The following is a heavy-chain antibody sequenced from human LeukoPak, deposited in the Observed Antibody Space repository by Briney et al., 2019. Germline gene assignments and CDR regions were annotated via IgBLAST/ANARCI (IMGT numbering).Heavy chain of an antibody. CDR1: GFTFSSYE. CDR3: ARSLTYYYDSSGYYYHYYYYYGMDV. V-gene: IGHV3-48*03. J-gene: IGHJ6*02. D-gene: IGHD3-22*01. Sequence: GGSLRLSCVASGFTFSSYEMNWVRQAPGKGLEWVSYIGGSGSTIYYADSVKGRFTISRDNAKNTLYLQMNSLRAEDTAVYYCARSLTYYYDSSGYYYHYYYYYGMDVWGQGTTVTVSS. CDR2: IGGSGSTI.